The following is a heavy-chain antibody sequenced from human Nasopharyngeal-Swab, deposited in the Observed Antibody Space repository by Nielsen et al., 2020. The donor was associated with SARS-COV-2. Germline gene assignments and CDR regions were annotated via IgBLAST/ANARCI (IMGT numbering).Heavy chain of an antibody. J-gene: IGHJ5*02. CDR3: AREPQLGEEDWFDP. CDR1: TFTFTSQW. Sequence: GRSLRPSCAASTFTFTSQWMHWVSQAPGKGLVWVSRINSVGSSTSYTDSMKARFTISRDNAKNTLYLQMNSLRAEDTAVYYCAREPQLGEEDWFDPWGQGTLVTVSS. D-gene: IGHD1-1*01. CDR2: INSVGSST. V-gene: IGHV3-74*01.